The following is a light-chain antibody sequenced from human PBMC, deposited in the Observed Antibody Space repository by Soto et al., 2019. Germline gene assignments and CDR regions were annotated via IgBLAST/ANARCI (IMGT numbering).Light chain of an antibody. CDR3: QQTYSTPGWT. Sequence: DIQMTQSPSSLSASVGDRVTITCRAIQTIPSDLNWYQQRPGKAPKLLIYAASNLQSGVPSRFSGSGSGTDFTFIISSLQPEDSATYYCQQTYSTPGWTFGQGTKVDIK. CDR2: AAS. V-gene: IGKV1-39*01. J-gene: IGKJ1*01. CDR1: QTIPSD.